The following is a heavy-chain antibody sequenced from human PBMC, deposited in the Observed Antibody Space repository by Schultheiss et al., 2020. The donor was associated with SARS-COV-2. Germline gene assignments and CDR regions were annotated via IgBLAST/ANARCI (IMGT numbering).Heavy chain of an antibody. V-gene: IGHV3-21*01. CDR3: ARGRYYDSSGYYREDY. Sequence: GGSLRLSCAASGFTFSSYAMSWVRQAPGKGLEWVSSISSSSSYIYYADSVKGRFTISRDNAKNSLYLQMNSLRAEDTAVYYCARGRYYDSSGYYREDYWGQGTLVTVSS. CDR1: GFTFSSYA. J-gene: IGHJ4*02. D-gene: IGHD3-22*01. CDR2: ISSSSSYI.